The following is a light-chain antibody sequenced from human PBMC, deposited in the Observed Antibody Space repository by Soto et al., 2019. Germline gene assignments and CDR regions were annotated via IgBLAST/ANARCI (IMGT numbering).Light chain of an antibody. CDR1: QSLLDSDDGYIY. V-gene: IGKV2-40*01. J-gene: IGKJ1*01. Sequence: DIVMTQTPLSLPVTPGEPASMSCRSSQSLLDSDDGYIYLDWYLQKPGQSPQLLIYTLSSLASGVPDRFTGSGSGTDFTLKISSVEAEDVGVSYCMQRREFPWTFGQGTKVDIK. CDR2: TLS. CDR3: MQRREFPWT.